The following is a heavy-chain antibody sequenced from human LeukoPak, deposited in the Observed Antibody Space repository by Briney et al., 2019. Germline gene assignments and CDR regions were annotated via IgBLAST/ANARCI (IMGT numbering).Heavy chain of an antibody. CDR2: IYHRGAT. V-gene: IGHV4-39*07. CDR1: GGSLSSSSYY. CDR3: ATRNYYDSTGYYNY. Sequence: SETLSLTCTVSGGSLSSSSYYWGWIRQPPGKGLGWIGEIYHRGATNYNPSLKSRVTISLDKSKNQFSLKLSSVTAADTAVYYCATRNYYDSTGYYNYWDQGTLVTVSS. J-gene: IGHJ4*02. D-gene: IGHD3-22*01.